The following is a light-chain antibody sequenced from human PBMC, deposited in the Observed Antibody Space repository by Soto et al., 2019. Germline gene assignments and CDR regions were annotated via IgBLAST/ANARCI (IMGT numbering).Light chain of an antibody. CDR2: DVI. CDR1: TSDVGAYNF. CDR3: CSYAGNFIWV. V-gene: IGLV2-11*01. J-gene: IGLJ3*02. Sequence: QAVVTQPRSVSGSPGQSITLSCDGSTSDVGAYNFVSWYQQHPGEAPKLMIYDVIKRPSGVPYRFSGSKSGNTASLTISGLQADDEADYYCCSYAGNFIWVFGGGTKLTVL.